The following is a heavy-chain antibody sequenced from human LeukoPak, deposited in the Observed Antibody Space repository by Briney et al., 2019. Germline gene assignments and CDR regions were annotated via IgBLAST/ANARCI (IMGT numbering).Heavy chain of an antibody. V-gene: IGHV3-66*01. CDR1: GFTVSNNY. D-gene: IGHD4/OR15-4a*01. CDR3: ARDPPAVRTNTYA. CDR2: IYSGGDT. J-gene: IGHJ5*02. Sequence: AGGSLRLSCAASGFTVSNNYMTWVRQAPGKGLEWVSLIYSGGDTHYADSVKGRFTISRDSSRNTLYLQMNSLRAEDTAVYYCARDPPAVRTNTYAWGQGTLATVSS.